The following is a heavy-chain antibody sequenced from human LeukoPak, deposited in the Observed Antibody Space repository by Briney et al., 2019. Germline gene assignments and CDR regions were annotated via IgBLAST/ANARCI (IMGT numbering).Heavy chain of an antibody. V-gene: IGHV3-23*01. Sequence: GGSLRLSCAASGFTFSSYAMSCVRQSPGKGLECVSAISSSGGSTYYADSVKGRFTISRDNSRNTLYLQMNSLGAEDTAVYYCAKDVLARYSSIWYYFDYWGQGILVTVSS. CDR2: ISSSGGST. CDR1: GFTFSSYA. CDR3: AKDVLARYSSIWYYFDY. D-gene: IGHD6-13*01. J-gene: IGHJ4*02.